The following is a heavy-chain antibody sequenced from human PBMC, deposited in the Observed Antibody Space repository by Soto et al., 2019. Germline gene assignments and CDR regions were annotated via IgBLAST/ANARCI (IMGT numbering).Heavy chain of an antibody. J-gene: IGHJ4*02. Sequence: QVQLVQSGAEAKKPGASVKVSCKTSGYTFTTFGLHWVRQAPGQRLEWMGWINTDNSDTKYSQKFQGRVTVTRDTSANTAYMELSSLRFEDTAVYYCARPSGMAVSGLDLDYWGQGTLVTVSS. V-gene: IGHV1-3*04. CDR3: ARPSGMAVSGLDLDY. D-gene: IGHD6-19*01. CDR1: GYTFTTFG. CDR2: INTDNSDT.